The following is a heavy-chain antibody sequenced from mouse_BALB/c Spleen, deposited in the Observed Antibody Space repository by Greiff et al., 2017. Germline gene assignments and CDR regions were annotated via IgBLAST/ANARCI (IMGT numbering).Heavy chain of an antibody. D-gene: IGHD2-1*01. CDR2: INPNNGGT. V-gene: IGHV1-18*01. J-gene: IGHJ2*01. CDR1: GYTFTEYN. Sequence: EVQLQQSGPELVKPGASVKISCKTSGYTFTEYNMPWVKPSHGKSLEWIGGINPNNGGTSYNQKFKGKATLTVDKSSSTAYMELRSLTSEDSAVYYCASGGYYGNYDYFDYWGQGTTLTVSS. CDR3: ASGGYYGNYDYFDY.